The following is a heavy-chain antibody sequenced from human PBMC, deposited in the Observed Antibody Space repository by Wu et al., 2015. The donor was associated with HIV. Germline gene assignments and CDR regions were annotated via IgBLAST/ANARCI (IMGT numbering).Heavy chain of an antibody. J-gene: IGHJ6*02. CDR1: GGTFSNYA. Sequence: VQLMQSGAEVKKPGSSVKVSCKASGGTFSNYAITWVRQAPGQGLEWMGRIIPIFETTNYARKFQGRVTITAYESTSTAYMEMRSLRSEDMAVYYCARISLGYRTYPYYFYGMDIWGQGTTVTVSS. CDR3: ARISLGYRTYPYYFYGMDI. D-gene: IGHD5-18*01. V-gene: IGHV1-69*13. CDR2: IIPIFETT.